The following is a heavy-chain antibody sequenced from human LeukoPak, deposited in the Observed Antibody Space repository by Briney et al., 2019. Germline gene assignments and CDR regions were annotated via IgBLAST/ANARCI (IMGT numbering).Heavy chain of an antibody. Sequence: SVKVSCKASGGTFSSYAISWVRQAPGQGLEWMGGIIPIFGTANYAQKFQGRVTITADESTSTAYMELSSLRSEDTAVYYCARDKTRGMADSDYYDSSGYYYAAGYWGQGTLVTVSS. J-gene: IGHJ4*02. CDR1: GGTFSSYA. V-gene: IGHV1-69*13. CDR3: ARDKTRGMADSDYYDSSGYYYAAGY. D-gene: IGHD3-22*01. CDR2: IIPIFGTA.